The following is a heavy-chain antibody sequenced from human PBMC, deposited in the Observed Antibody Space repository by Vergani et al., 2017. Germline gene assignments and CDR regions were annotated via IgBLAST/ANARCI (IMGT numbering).Heavy chain of an antibody. CDR2: IYYSGNT. V-gene: IGHV4-39*01. CDR3: ARHLAYCGGDCYPYYYGMDV. D-gene: IGHD2-21*02. Sequence: QLQLQESGPGLVKPSETLSLTCTVPGGSISSSSYYWGWIRQPPGKGLEWVGSIYYSGNTYYNPSLKSRVTISVDTSKNQFSLKLSSVTAADTAVYYCARHLAYCGGDCYPYYYGMDVWGQG. CDR1: GGSISSSSYY. J-gene: IGHJ6*02.